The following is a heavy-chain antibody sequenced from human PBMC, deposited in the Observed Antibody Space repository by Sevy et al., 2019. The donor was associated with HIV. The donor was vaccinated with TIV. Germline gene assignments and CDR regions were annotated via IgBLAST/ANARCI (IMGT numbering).Heavy chain of an antibody. J-gene: IGHJ4*02. V-gene: IGHV1-69*05. D-gene: IGHD3-22*01. CDR2: LVPMFGTA. CDR1: GGHFTGYA. CDR3: ARDRYYYDSSGHPLDY. Sequence: ASVKVSCKSSGGHFTGYAITWVRQAPGLGLEWMGGLVPMFGTAKYAQKFQGRVTITRDEVSSTGYMELNSLKSEDTAVYYCARDRYYYDSSGHPLDYWGQGTLVTVSS.